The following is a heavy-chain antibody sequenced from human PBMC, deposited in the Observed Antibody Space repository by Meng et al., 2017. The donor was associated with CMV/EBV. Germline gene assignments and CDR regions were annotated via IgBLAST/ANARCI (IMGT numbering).Heavy chain of an antibody. J-gene: IGHJ4*02. Sequence: GESLKTSWAASGFTFSDYYLSWRRQAPGQGLEYSSYITSGGRTTFDADSVKGRLTVSRDNANKSLYLQMNNLRAEDTAMYYWAKGVRGRTEARQCWGQGTLVTVSS. D-gene: IGHD3-10*01. CDR3: AKGVRGRTEARQC. V-gene: IGHV3-11*01. CDR1: GFTFSDYY. CDR2: ITSGGRTT.